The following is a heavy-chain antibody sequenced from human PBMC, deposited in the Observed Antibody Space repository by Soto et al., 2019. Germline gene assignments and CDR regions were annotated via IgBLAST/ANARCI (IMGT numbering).Heavy chain of an antibody. CDR2: ISWKSDVK. D-gene: IGHD4-17*01. CDR3: ARDPFRTVTTFDH. Sequence: EVELVESGGGLVQPGRSLRLSCAASGFPFDDHAMHWVRQVPGKGLEWVSGISWKSDVKGYADSVKGRFTISRDNAKNYLFLQMNSLRTEDTALYYCARDPFRTVTTFDHWGQGTLVTVSS. V-gene: IGHV3-9*01. J-gene: IGHJ4*02. CDR1: GFPFDDHA.